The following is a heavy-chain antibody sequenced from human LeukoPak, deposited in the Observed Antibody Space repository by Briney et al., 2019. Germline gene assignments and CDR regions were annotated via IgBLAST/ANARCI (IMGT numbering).Heavy chain of an antibody. V-gene: IGHV1-18*01. Sequence: GASVKVSCKASGYTFTSYGIIWVRQAAGQGLEWMGWISAYNGNTNYAQKLQGRVTMTTDTSTSTAYMELRRMTSDDTAVYYGARAGTPRLCYCYYYLDVWGKGTTVTVSS. CDR3: ARAGTPRLCYCYYYLDV. CDR1: GYTFTSYG. D-gene: IGHD2-8*01. CDR2: ISAYNGNT. J-gene: IGHJ6*03.